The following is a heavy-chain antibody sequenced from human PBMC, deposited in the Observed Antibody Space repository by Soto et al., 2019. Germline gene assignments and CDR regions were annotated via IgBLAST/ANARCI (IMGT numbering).Heavy chain of an antibody. V-gene: IGHV3-23*01. J-gene: IGHJ4*02. D-gene: IGHD1-1*01. CDR2: ISGTGGSS. Sequence: GGSLRLSCAASGFTFRNYAMSWVRQAPGKGLEWVSAISGTGGSSYYTDSVKGRFTISRDDSKNTLYLQMNSLRADDTAVYYCAKESTWTSPSYFDYWAQGTLVTVSS. CDR1: GFTFRNYA. CDR3: AKESTWTSPSYFDY.